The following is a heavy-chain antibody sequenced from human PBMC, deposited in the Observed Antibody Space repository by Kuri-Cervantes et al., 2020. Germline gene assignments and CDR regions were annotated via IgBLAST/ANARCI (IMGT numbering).Heavy chain of an antibody. CDR1: DYTVTSYH. J-gene: IGHJ6*02. D-gene: IGHD3-10*01. Sequence: SLTHSSKDSDYTVTSYHTIWMRHATRQGLSWMGWMNPNSGNTGSAQNFQGRVTMTRNTSTSTVYMELSSLRSEDTAVYYCARDLARITMVRGVIRTGGDYYYGKDVWGQGTTVTVSS. V-gene: IGHV1-8*01. CDR2: MNPNSGNT. CDR3: ARDLARITMVRGVIRTGGDYYYGKDV.